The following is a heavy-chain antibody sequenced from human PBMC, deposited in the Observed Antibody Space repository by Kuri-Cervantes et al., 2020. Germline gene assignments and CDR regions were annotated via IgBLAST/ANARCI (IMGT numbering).Heavy chain of an antibody. V-gene: IGHV1-2*02. Sequence: ASVKVSCKASGYTFTGYYMHWVRQAPGQGLEWMGWINPNSGGTNYAQKFQGRVTMTRDTSISTAYMELSSLRSEDTAVYYCAREVAVAGTGWFDPWGQGTLVTVSS. CDR2: INPNSGGT. CDR3: AREVAVAGTGWFDP. CDR1: GYTFTGYY. D-gene: IGHD6-19*01. J-gene: IGHJ5*02.